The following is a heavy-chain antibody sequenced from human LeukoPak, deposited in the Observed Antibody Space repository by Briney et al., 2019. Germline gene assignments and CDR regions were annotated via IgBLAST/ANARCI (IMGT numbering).Heavy chain of an antibody. Sequence: SVKVSCKASGGTFSRFTISWVRQAPGQGFEWMGGITPIFGTANFAQKFQGRVSITADGSTSTAFMELSSLRSEDTAVYYCAREWGLESSGYYYAYWGQGTLVSVAS. V-gene: IGHV1-69*13. CDR2: ITPIFGTA. CDR3: AREWGLESSGYYYAY. D-gene: IGHD3-22*01. CDR1: GGTFSRFT. J-gene: IGHJ4*02.